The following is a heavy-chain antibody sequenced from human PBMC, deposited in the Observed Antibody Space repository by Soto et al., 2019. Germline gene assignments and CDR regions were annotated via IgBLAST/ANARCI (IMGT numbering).Heavy chain of an antibody. CDR2: IIPIFGTA. D-gene: IGHD2-8*01. CDR1: GGTFSSYA. V-gene: IGHV1-69*13. CDR3: ARAPGYCTNGVCYSLYYYYYGMDV. J-gene: IGHJ6*02. Sequence: ASVKVSCKASGGTFSSYAISWVRQAPGQGLEWMGGIIPIFGTANYAQKFQGRVTITADESTSTAYMELSSLRSEDTAVYYCARAPGYCTNGVCYSLYYYYYGMDVWGQGTTVTVSS.